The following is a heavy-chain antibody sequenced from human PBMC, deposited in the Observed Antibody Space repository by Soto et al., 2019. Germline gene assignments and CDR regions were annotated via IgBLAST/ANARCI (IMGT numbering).Heavy chain of an antibody. CDR3: VKDSGYSSVFDP. D-gene: IGHD5-12*01. V-gene: IGHV3-9*01. CDR2: ISWDSSSI. J-gene: IGHJ5*02. Sequence: GGSLRLSCAASGFTFDDNIMHWVRQSSAKGLEWVSGISWDSSSIQYADSVKGRFTTSRDNPKRSVYLQMNSLRPEDTALYYCVKDSGYSSVFDPWGQGTLVTVSS. CDR1: GFTFDDNI.